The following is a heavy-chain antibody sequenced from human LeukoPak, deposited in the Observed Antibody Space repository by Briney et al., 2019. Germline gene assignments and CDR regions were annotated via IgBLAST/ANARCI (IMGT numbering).Heavy chain of an antibody. V-gene: IGHV4-39*01. J-gene: IGHJ6*03. Sequence: SETLSLTCTVSGGSISSSSYYWGWIRQPPGKGLEWIGSIYYSGSTYYNPSLKSRVTISVDTSKNQFSLKLSSVTAADTAVYYCARHDCSGGSCYRPPYYYYYSMDVWGKGTTVTVSS. CDR3: ARHDCSGGSCYRPPYYYYYSMDV. D-gene: IGHD2-15*01. CDR2: IYYSGST. CDR1: GGSISSSSYY.